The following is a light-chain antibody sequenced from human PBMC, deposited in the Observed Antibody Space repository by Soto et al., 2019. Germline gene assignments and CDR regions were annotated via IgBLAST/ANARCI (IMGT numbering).Light chain of an antibody. CDR3: AAWDDSLNAGV. CDR2: SNN. CDR1: SSNIGSNT. Sequence: QSVLTQPPSASGTPGQRVTISCSGSSSNIGSNTVNWYQQLPGTAPTLLIYSNNQRPSGVPDRFSGSKSGTSASLAISGLQSEEEDADYCAAWDDSLNAGVFGGGTKVTVL. V-gene: IGLV1-44*01. J-gene: IGLJ3*02.